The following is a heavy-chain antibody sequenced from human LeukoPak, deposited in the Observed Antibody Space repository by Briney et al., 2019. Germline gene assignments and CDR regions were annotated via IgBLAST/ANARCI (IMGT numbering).Heavy chain of an antibody. CDR2: IYYSGST. CDR3: ARLRHSSGWYGAFDI. CDR1: GGSISSYY. Sequence: PSETLSLTCTVSGGSISSYYWSWIRQPPGKGLEWIGYIYYSGSTYYNPSLKSRVTISVDTSKNQFSLKLSSVTAADTAVYYCARLRHSSGWYGAFDIWGQGTMVTVSS. D-gene: IGHD6-19*01. J-gene: IGHJ3*02. V-gene: IGHV4-59*08.